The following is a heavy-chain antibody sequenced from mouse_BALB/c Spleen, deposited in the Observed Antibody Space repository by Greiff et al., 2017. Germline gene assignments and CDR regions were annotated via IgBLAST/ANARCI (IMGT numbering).Heavy chain of an antibody. CDR3: AREAGYDYDGAMDY. Sequence: EVQVVESGGGLVQPGGSLKLSCAASGFTFSSYGMSWVRQTPDKRLELVATINSNGGSTYYPDSVKGRSTISRDNAKNTLYLQMSSLKSEDTAMYYCAREAGYDYDGAMDYWGQGTSVTVSS. V-gene: IGHV5-6-3*01. CDR1: GFTFSSYG. J-gene: IGHJ4*01. CDR2: INSNGGST. D-gene: IGHD2-4*01.